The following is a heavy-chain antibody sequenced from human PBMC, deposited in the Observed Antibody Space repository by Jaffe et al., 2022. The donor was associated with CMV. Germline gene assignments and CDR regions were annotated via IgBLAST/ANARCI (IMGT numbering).Heavy chain of an antibody. CDR3: ARARGMVFLDY. CDR2: INPDTGGT. J-gene: IGHJ4*02. CDR1: GYTFTDHH. Sequence: QVQLVQSGAEVKKPGASVKVSCKASGYTFTDHHMHWVRQAPGQGLEWMGLINPDTGGTNYAQNFRGRVTMTTDTSISTAYMELSRLGSDDTAVYYCARARGMVFLDYWGQGTLVTVSS. D-gene: IGHD3-16*01. V-gene: IGHV1-2*02.